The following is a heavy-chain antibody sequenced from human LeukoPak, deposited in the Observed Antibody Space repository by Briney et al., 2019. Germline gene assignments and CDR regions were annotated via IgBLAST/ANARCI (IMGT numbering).Heavy chain of an antibody. CDR3: AKGTPYYYDSSDYRSYFDY. D-gene: IGHD3-22*01. Sequence: PGGSLRLSCAASGFTFSSYAMSWVRQAPGKGLEWVSAISGSGGSTYYADSVKGRFTISRDNSRNTLYLQMVSLRAEDTAIYYCAKGTPYYYDSSDYRSYFDYWGQGTLVTVSS. CDR1: GFTFSSYA. CDR2: ISGSGGST. J-gene: IGHJ4*02. V-gene: IGHV3-23*01.